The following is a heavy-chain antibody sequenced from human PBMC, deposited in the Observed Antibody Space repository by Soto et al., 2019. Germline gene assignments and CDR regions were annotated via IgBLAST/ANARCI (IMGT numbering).Heavy chain of an antibody. D-gene: IGHD6-13*01. CDR3: ARKAIFSYSSSWYLKNWSDP. CDR2: INHSGST. V-gene: IGHV4-34*01. Sequence: PSETLSLTCAVYGGSFSGYYWSWIRQPPGKGLEWIGEINHSGSTNYNPSLKSRVTISVDTSKTQFSLKLSPVTAADTAVYYSARKAIFSYSSSWYLKNWSDPSGPGTLVTVST. J-gene: IGHJ5*02. CDR1: GGSFSGYY.